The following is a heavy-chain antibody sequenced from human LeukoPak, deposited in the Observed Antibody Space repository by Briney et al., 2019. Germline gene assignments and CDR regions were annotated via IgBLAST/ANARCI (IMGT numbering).Heavy chain of an antibody. V-gene: IGHV3-48*01. CDR1: GFTFSSYR. Sequence: GGSLRLSCAASGFTFSSYRMNWVRQAPGKGLEWVSYISSSSSTIYYADSVKGRFTISRDNAKNSLYLQMNSLRAEDTAVYYCARHYGSGIIHYWGQGTLVTVSS. CDR3: ARHYGSGIIHY. CDR2: ISSSSSTI. D-gene: IGHD3-10*01. J-gene: IGHJ4*02.